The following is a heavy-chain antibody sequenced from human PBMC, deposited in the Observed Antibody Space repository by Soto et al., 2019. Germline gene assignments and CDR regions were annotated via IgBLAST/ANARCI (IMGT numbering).Heavy chain of an antibody. CDR3: ARDLLAANY. J-gene: IGHJ4*02. Sequence: QVQLVQSGAEVKKPGASVKLSCKASGYTFTSSYVHWVRQAPGQGLEWVAIINPNGGSTNYAQEFQGRVTVTRDTSTSTVFMELSSLHSDDTAVYYCARDLLAANYWGQGTPVTVSS. CDR2: INPNGGST. CDR1: GYTFTSSY. V-gene: IGHV1-46*01. D-gene: IGHD2-15*01.